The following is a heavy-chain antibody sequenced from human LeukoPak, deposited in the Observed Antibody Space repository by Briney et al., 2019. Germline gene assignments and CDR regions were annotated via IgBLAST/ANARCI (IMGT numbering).Heavy chain of an antibody. CDR2: IYYSGST. J-gene: IGHJ3*02. Sequence: SETLSLTCTVSGGSFSSYYWSWVRQPPGKGLEWIGYIYYSGSTNYNPSLKSRVTISVDTSKNQFSLKLSSVTAADTAVYYCARHLPWFGEFLGAFDIWGQGTMVTVSS. V-gene: IGHV4-59*08. D-gene: IGHD3-10*01. CDR1: GGSFSSYY. CDR3: ARHLPWFGEFLGAFDI.